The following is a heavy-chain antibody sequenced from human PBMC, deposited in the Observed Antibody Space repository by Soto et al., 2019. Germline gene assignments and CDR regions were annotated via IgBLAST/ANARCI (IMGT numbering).Heavy chain of an antibody. Sequence: DVQLEESGGGLIQPGGSLRLSCAASGFSFSGKNYLTWVRQAPGKGLEWLSALYSSDGTYYADSVKGRFSVSRDNSKKSFYRQLPRLGPEDTALYFCATWLQREHAFDIWGLGTMVTVSS. V-gene: IGHV3-53*01. CDR1: GFSFSGKNY. J-gene: IGHJ3*02. D-gene: IGHD1-1*01. CDR2: LYSSDGT. CDR3: ATWLQREHAFDI.